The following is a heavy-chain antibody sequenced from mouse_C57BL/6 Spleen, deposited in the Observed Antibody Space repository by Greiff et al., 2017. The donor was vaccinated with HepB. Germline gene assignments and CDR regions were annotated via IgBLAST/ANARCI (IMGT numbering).Heavy chain of an antibody. CDR3: ARPSTVVAPDFDY. CDR1: GYTFTSYW. J-gene: IGHJ2*01. CDR2: INPSSGYT. Sequence: VQLVESGAELAKPGASVKLSCKASGYTFTSYWMHWVKQGPGQGLEWIGYINPSSGYTKYNQKFKDKATLTADKSSSTAYMQLSSLTYEDSAVYYCARPSTVVAPDFDYWGQGTTLTVSS. D-gene: IGHD1-1*01. V-gene: IGHV1-7*01.